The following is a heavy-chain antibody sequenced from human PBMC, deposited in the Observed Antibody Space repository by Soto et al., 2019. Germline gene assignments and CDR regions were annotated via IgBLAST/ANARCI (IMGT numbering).Heavy chain of an antibody. CDR1: GFTFSNAW. J-gene: IGHJ6*02. CDR3: TTGHDSSGWYSIPDYYYYYGMDV. Sequence: PGRSLRLSYAASGFTFSNAWMNWVRQAPGKGLEWVGRIKSKTDGGTTDYAAPVKGRFTISRDDSKNTLYLQMNSLKTEDTAVYYCTTGHDSSGWYSIPDYYYYYGMDVWGQGTTVTVSS. V-gene: IGHV3-15*07. D-gene: IGHD6-19*01. CDR2: IKSKTDGGTT.